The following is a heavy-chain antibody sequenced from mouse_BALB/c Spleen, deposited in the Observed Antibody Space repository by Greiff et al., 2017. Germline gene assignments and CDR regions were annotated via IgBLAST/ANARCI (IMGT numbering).Heavy chain of an antibody. CDR2: INPYNDGT. CDR1: GYTFTSYV. J-gene: IGHJ3*01. CDR3: ARDYYGSSFPFAY. Sequence: VQLKQSGPELVKPGASVKMSCKASGYTFTSYVMHWVKQKPGQGLEWIGYINPYNDGTKYNEKFKGKATLTSDKSSSTAYMELSSLTSEDSAVYYCARDYYGSSFPFAYWGQGTLVTVSA. D-gene: IGHD1-1*01. V-gene: IGHV1-14*01.